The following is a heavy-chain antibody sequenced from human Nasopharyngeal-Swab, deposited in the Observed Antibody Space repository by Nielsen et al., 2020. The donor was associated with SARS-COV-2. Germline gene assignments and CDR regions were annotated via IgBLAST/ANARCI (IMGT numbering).Heavy chain of an antibody. J-gene: IGHJ4*02. CDR3: ARDSDIYCSSTSCYAGIDY. V-gene: IGHV3-48*02. CDR1: GFTFSSYS. Sequence: ESLKISCAASGFTFSSYSMNWVRQAPGKGLEWVSYISSSSSTIYYADSVKGRFTISRDNAENSLYLQMNSLRDEDTAVYYCARDSDIYCSSTSCYAGIDYWGQGTLVTVSS. D-gene: IGHD2-2*01. CDR2: ISSSSSTI.